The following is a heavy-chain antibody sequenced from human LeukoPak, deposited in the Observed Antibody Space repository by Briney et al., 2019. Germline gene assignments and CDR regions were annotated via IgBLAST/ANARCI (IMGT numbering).Heavy chain of an antibody. CDR2: TRNKANSYTT. CDR3: ARRFSGSYSGIDY. D-gene: IGHD1-26*01. Sequence: GGSLRLSCAASGFTFSDHYMDWVRQAPGKGLEWVGRTRNKANSYTTEYAASVTGRFTISRDDSKNSLYLQMNSLKTEDTAVYYCARRFSGSYSGIDYWGQGTLVTVFS. V-gene: IGHV3-72*01. J-gene: IGHJ4*02. CDR1: GFTFSDHY.